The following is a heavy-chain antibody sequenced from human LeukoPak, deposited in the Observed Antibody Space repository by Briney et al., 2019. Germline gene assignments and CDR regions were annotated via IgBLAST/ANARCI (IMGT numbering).Heavy chain of an antibody. CDR3: ARTLANRLDP. CDR1: GYTFTGYY. CDR2: INPNSDGT. Sequence: ASVKVSCKASGYTFTGYYMHWVRQAPGQGLEWMGWINPNSDGTNFAQKFQGRVTMTSDTSINTAYMEVPRLTSDDTAVYYCARTLANRLDPWGQGTLVTVSS. V-gene: IGHV1-2*02. J-gene: IGHJ5*02. D-gene: IGHD2/OR15-2a*01.